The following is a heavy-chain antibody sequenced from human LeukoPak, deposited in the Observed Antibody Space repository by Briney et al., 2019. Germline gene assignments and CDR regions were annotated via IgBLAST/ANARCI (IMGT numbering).Heavy chain of an antibody. D-gene: IGHD3-22*01. V-gene: IGHV3-23*01. J-gene: IGHJ4*02. Sequence: GGSLRLSCAASGFTFSSYAMSWVRQAPGKGLEWVSAISGSGGSTYYADSVKGRFTISRDNSKNTLYLQMNSLRAEDTAVYYCAKPMEYYYDSRGYQRGFDYWGQGTLVTVSS. CDR3: AKPMEYYYDSRGYQRGFDY. CDR2: ISGSGGST. CDR1: GFTFSSYA.